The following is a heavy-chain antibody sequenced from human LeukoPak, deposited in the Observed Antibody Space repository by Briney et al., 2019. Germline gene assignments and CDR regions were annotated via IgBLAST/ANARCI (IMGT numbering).Heavy chain of an antibody. Sequence: SETLSLTCAVYGGSFSGYYWSWIRQPAGKGLEWIGRIYTSGSTNYNPSLKSRVTISVDTSKNQFSLKLSSVTAADTAVYYCASLPVGDGRSRQGAFDIWGQGTMVTVSS. CDR3: ASLPVGDGRSRQGAFDI. V-gene: IGHV4-59*10. CDR2: IYTSGST. CDR1: GGSFSGYY. D-gene: IGHD3-16*01. J-gene: IGHJ3*02.